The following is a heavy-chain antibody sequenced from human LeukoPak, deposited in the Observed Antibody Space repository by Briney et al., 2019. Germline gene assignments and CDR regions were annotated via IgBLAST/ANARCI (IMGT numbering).Heavy chain of an antibody. CDR3: AKDQALLLWFGELLSPLDY. CDR1: GFTFSSYG. J-gene: IGHJ4*02. Sequence: PGGSLRLSCAASGFTFSSYGMHWVRQAPGKGLEWVAVISYDGSNKYYADSVKGRFTISRDNSKNTLYLQMNSLRAEDTAVYYCAKDQALLLWFGELLSPLDYWGQGTLVTVSS. D-gene: IGHD3-10*01. CDR2: ISYDGSNK. V-gene: IGHV3-30*18.